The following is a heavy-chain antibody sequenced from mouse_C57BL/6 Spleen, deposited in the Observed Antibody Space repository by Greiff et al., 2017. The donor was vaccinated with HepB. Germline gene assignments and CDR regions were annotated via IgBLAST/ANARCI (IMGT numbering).Heavy chain of an antibody. CDR3: ARFYDGYFDY. CDR1: GYTFTNYW. CDR2: IYPGDGYT. D-gene: IGHD2-3*01. Sequence: QVQLQQSGAELVRPGTSVKMSCKASGYTFTNYWIGWAKQRPGHGLEWIGDIYPGDGYTNYNEKFKGKATLTADKSSSTAYMQISSLTSEDSAIYYCARFYDGYFDYWGQGTTLTVSS. J-gene: IGHJ2*01. V-gene: IGHV1-63*01.